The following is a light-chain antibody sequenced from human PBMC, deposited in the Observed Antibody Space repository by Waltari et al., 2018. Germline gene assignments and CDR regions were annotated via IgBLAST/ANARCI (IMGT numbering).Light chain of an antibody. J-gene: IGLJ3*02. Sequence: SSEVTQDPHVSVALGQTVTITCRGDSFRRYYASWYRQRPGQAPVLVLSGQGRPSGFPDRFSVSTSAETAYLPITGAQAGDEGDYYGLSRVTPSTRVFGGGTRLTV. CDR1: SFRRYY. CDR3: LSRVTPSTRV. CDR2: GQG. V-gene: IGLV3-19*01.